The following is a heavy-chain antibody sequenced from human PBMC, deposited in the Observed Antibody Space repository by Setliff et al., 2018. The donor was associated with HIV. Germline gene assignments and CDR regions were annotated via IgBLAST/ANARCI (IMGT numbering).Heavy chain of an antibody. Sequence: PSETLSLTCTVSAASIRSHYWSWIRQPAGKGLEWIGRIYTSGPRYNPSLEDRVTISVDTSKSQFFLMLSSVTAADTAVYYCARASSDIPGVDSNYFDDWGQGTLVTVSS. J-gene: IGHJ4*02. D-gene: IGHD2-2*01. CDR1: AASIRSHY. CDR2: IYTSGP. CDR3: ARASSDIPGVDSNYFDD. V-gene: IGHV4-4*07.